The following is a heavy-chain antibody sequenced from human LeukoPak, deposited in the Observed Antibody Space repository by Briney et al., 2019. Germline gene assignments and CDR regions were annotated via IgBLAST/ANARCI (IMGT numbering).Heavy chain of an antibody. D-gene: IGHD2-15*01. J-gene: IGHJ6*04. CDR1: GGSISSYY. Sequence: SSETLSLTCTVSGGSISSYYWSWIRQPPGKGLEWIGDIYYSGSTNYNSSLKSRVTISVDTSKNQFSLKLTSVTAADTAVYYCARHYCSGDGCYPVDVWGKGTTVTVSS. CDR3: ARHYCSGDGCYPVDV. CDR2: IYYSGST. V-gene: IGHV4-59*08.